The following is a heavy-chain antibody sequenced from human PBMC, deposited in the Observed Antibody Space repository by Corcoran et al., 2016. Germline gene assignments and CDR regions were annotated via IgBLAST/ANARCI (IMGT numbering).Heavy chain of an antibody. J-gene: IGHJ6*02. Sequence: QVTLREAVPALGKPIQTLSLTCTFSGFSLSTIGMSESWIRQPPGKALEWLALIDWDDDKYYSTSLKTRLTISKDTSKNQVVLTMTNMDPVDTVTYYCARMSVELRCYYYYGMDVWGQGTTVTVSS. D-gene: IGHD1-7*01. CDR2: IDWDDDK. CDR3: ARMSVELRCYYYYGMDV. CDR1: GFSLSTIGMS. V-gene: IGHV2-70*01.